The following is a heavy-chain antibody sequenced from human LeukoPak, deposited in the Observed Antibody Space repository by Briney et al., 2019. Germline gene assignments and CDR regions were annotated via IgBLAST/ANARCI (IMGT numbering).Heavy chain of an antibody. J-gene: IGHJ6*02. CDR3: ARVVSAIFGGYYYGMDV. V-gene: IGHV1-18*01. D-gene: IGHD3-3*01. CDR1: GYTFTSYG. CDR2: ISAYNGNT. Sequence: ASVKVSCKASGYTFTSYGISWVRPAPGQGLEWMGWISAYNGNTNYAQKLQGRVTMTTDTSTSTAYMELRSLRSDDTAVYYCARVVSAIFGGYYYGMDVWGQGTTVTVSS.